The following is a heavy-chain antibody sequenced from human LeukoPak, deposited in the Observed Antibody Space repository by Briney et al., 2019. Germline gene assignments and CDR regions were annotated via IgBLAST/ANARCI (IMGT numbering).Heavy chain of an antibody. CDR2: VSQSGSTI. D-gene: IGHD3-10*01. CDR3: AREGHTYGSDY. J-gene: IGHJ4*02. Sequence: GGSLRLSCTASGFTFSDYYMSWIRQAPGRGLEWVSYVSQSGSTIYYADSVKGRFTISRDNGKNSLYLQMNSLRAEDTGMYYCAREGHTYGSDYWGQGTLVTVSS. V-gene: IGHV3-11*01. CDR1: GFTFSDYY.